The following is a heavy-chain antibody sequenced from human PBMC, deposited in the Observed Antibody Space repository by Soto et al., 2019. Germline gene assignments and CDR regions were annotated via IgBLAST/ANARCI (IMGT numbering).Heavy chain of an antibody. J-gene: IGHJ4*02. Sequence: QVQLVESGGGLVQPGGSLRLSCAASGFTFSDYYMTWIRQAPGRGLEWVSHISSSGSSIDYGDSVRGRFTISRDNAKKSVFLQMNSLRAEDTAVYFCARRRYCWGSNACWGPGTLVTVSS. V-gene: IGHV3-11*01. CDR3: ARRRYCWGSNAC. D-gene: IGHD3-16*01. CDR1: GFTFSDYY. CDR2: ISSSGSSI.